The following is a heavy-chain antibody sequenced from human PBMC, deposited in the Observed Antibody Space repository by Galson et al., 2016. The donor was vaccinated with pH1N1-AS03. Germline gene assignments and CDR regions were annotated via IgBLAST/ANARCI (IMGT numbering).Heavy chain of an antibody. CDR2: IRSKTDGGTT. CDR3: ARVPYSYGMDV. Sequence: SLRLSCAGSGFTLSNAWMSWVRQAPGKGLQWLGRIRSKTDGGTTDYAEPVKGRFTISRDDSKNTLWLQMNSLRAEDTAVYYCARVPYSYGMDVWGQGTTVTVSS. D-gene: IGHD3-10*01. J-gene: IGHJ6*02. V-gene: IGHV3-15*01. CDR1: GFTLSNAW.